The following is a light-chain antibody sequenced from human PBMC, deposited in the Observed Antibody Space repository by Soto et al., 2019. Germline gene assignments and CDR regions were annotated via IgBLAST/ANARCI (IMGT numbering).Light chain of an antibody. J-gene: IGKJ2*01. CDR2: GAS. V-gene: IGKV3-20*01. Sequence: EIVLTQSPGTLSLSPGERATLSCGASQSVSSSYLAWYQQKPGQAPRLLIYGASSRATGIPDRFSGSGSGTDFTLTISRLEPEDFAVYYCRQYGSSPYTFGQGTKVDIK. CDR3: RQYGSSPYT. CDR1: QSVSSSY.